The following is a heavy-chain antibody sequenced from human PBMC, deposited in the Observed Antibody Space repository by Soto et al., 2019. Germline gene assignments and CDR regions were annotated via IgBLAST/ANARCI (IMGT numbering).Heavy chain of an antibody. CDR2: IRGSGGST. D-gene: IGHD3-22*01. V-gene: IGHV3-23*01. J-gene: IGHJ6*02. CDR1: GFTFSSYA. Sequence: GGSMRLSCAASGFTFSSYAMSWVRQAPGKGLEWVSAIRGSGGSTYYADSVKGRFTISRDNSKNTLYLQMNSLRAEDTAVYYCAKSFDSPYYYYAMDVWGQGTTVTVSS. CDR3: AKSFDSPYYYYAMDV.